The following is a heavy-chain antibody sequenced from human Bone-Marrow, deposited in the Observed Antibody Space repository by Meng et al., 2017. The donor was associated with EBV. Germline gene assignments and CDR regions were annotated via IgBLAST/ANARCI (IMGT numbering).Heavy chain of an antibody. CDR3: AGSPDTVTIPSDT. CDR2: INPSGGST. J-gene: IGHJ5*02. CDR1: GYTFTNYY. Sequence: QVQLVQSGAEVKKPXASLKVACKASGYTFTNYYMHWVRQAPGQGLEWMGIINPSGGSTSYAQKFQGRVTMTRDTSTSTVYMELSSLRSEDTAVYYCAGSPDTVTIPSDTWGQGTLGTVSS. V-gene: IGHV1-46*01. D-gene: IGHD4-17*01.